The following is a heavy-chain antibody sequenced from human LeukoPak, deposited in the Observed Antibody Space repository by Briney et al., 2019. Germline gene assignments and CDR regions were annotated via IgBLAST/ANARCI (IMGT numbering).Heavy chain of an antibody. D-gene: IGHD2-15*01. CDR1: GFTFSSYS. CDR3: AKRGGVVVAATRHYYYGLDV. J-gene: IGHJ6*02. V-gene: IGHV3-21*01. Sequence: GGSLRLSCAASGFTFSSYSMNWVRQAPGKGLEWVSSISSSSSYIYYADSVKGRFTISRDNAKNSLYLQMNSLIAEDTAVYYCAKRGGVVVAATRHYYYGLDVWGQGTTVTVSS. CDR2: ISSSSSYI.